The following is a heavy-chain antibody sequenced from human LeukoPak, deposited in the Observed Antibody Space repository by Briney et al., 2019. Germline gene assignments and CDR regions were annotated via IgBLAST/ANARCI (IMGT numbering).Heavy chain of an antibody. J-gene: IGHJ4*02. D-gene: IGHD3-22*01. CDR3: ARGWAFDFAGYYFALGY. CDR2: INPNSGGT. Sequence: ASVKVSCKASGYTFTGYYMHWVRQAPGQGLEWMGWINPNSGGTNYTQKFQGRVTMTRDTSISTAHMELRRLTSDDTAVYYCARGWAFDFAGYYFALGYWGQGTLVTVSS. CDR1: GYTFTGYY. V-gene: IGHV1-2*02.